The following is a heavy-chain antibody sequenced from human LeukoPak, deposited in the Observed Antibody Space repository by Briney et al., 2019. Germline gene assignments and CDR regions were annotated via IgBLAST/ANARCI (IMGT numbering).Heavy chain of an antibody. Sequence: PGGSLRLSCAASGFTFSTYSMNWVRQAPGKGLEWVSSISSSSSYIYYADSVKGRFTISRDNAKSSLFLQMNSLRAEDTGVYYCARATFSSTGHSYWGQGTLVTVSS. CDR1: GFTFSTYS. CDR2: ISSSSSYI. V-gene: IGHV3-21*01. D-gene: IGHD6-13*01. CDR3: ARATFSSTGHSY. J-gene: IGHJ4*02.